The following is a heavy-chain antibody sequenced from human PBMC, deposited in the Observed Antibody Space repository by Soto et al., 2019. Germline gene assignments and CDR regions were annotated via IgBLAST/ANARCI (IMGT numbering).Heavy chain of an antibody. CDR1: GDSISSGNYY. D-gene: IGHD2-15*01. CDR3: ARDRHLPHCSCDSCYSEYFYY. CDR2: INYSGST. V-gene: IGHV4-30-4*02. Sequence: PSETLSLTCTLSGDSISSGNYYWGWIRHSPGKGLEWIAYINYSGSTYWNQSLRGRVTMSVDTWKNQFSLKLSSVTAADTAVYYCARDRHLPHCSCDSCYSEYFYYWGQGTSVTGSS. J-gene: IGHJ4*02.